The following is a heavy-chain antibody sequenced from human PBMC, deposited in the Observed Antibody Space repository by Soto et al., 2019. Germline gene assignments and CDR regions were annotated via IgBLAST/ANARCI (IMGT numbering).Heavy chain of an antibody. Sequence: GGSLRLSGAASVFSCSSYVMSWVRQAPGKGLEWVSGISGGGSNTFYADSVKGRFTISRDNSKNTLLLQMNSLGAEDTAVYYCAKDSNKYSSSLRGRYFDYWGQGIGVTVSS. J-gene: IGHJ4*02. CDR1: VFSCSSYV. CDR3: AKDSNKYSSSLRGRYFDY. CDR2: ISGGGSNT. D-gene: IGHD4-4*01. V-gene: IGHV3-23*01.